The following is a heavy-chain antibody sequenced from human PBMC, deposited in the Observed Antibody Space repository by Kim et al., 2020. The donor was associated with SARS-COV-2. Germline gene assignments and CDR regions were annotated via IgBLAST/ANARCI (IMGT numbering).Heavy chain of an antibody. CDR2: ISYDGSNK. Sequence: GGSLRLSCAASGFTFSSYAMHWVRQAPGKGLEWVAVISYDGSNKYYADSVKGRFTISRDNSKNTLDLQMNSLRAEDTAVYYCARPYSGSYRDAFDIWGQGTMVTVSS. D-gene: IGHD1-26*01. J-gene: IGHJ3*02. V-gene: IGHV3-30-3*01. CDR3: ARPYSGSYRDAFDI. CDR1: GFTFSSYA.